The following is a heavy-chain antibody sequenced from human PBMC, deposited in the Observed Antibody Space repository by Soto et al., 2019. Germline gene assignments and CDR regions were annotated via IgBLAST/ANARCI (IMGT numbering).Heavy chain of an antibody. Sequence: SETLSLTCTVSGGSISSSSYYWGWIRQPPGKGLEWIGSIYYSGSTYYNPSLKSRVTISVDTSKNQFSLKLSSVTAADTAVYYCARHPPFTSIAARPGWFDPWGQGTLVTVSS. D-gene: IGHD6-6*01. CDR2: IYYSGST. J-gene: IGHJ5*02. CDR3: ARHPPFTSIAARPGWFDP. V-gene: IGHV4-39*01. CDR1: GGSISSSSYY.